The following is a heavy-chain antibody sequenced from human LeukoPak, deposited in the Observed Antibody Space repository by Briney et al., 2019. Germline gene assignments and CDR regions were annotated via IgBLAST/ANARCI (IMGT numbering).Heavy chain of an antibody. J-gene: IGHJ5*02. CDR3: AKERGQVPAAIGNWFDP. CDR2: ISGSGGST. Sequence: GGSLRLSCAASGFTFSSYAMSWVRQAPGKGLEWVSAISGSGGSTYYADSVKGRFTISRDNSKNTLYLQMNSLRAEDTAVYYCAKERGQVPAAIGNWFDPWGPGTLVTVSS. D-gene: IGHD2-2*02. V-gene: IGHV3-23*01. CDR1: GFTFSSYA.